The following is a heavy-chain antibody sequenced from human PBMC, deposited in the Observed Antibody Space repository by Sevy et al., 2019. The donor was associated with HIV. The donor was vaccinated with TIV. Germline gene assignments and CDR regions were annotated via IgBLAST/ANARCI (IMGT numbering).Heavy chain of an antibody. CDR3: AKDHNLWSEGGFLHH. J-gene: IGHJ1*01. CDR2: ISYDGNNK. V-gene: IGHV3-30*18. CDR1: GFTFSCYA. Sequence: GGSLRLSCAASGFTFSCYAIHWVRQTPGKGLEWVAVISYDGNNKYYADSVKGRFTVSRDNSKNTLYAQMNSLRAEDTAVYYCAKDHNLWSEGGFLHHWGQGTLVTVSS. D-gene: IGHD3-10*01.